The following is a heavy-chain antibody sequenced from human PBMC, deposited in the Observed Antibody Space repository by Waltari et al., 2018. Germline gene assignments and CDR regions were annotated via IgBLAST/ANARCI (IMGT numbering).Heavy chain of an antibody. D-gene: IGHD3-22*01. V-gene: IGHV1-3*03. J-gene: IGHJ5*02. Sequence: QVQLVQSGAEVKKPGASVKVSCKASGYTFTSYAMHWVRQAPGQRLEWMGWINAGNGNTKYSQEFQGRVTITRDTSASTAYMELSSLRSEDMAVYYCARAQTGYYYDSSALNWFDPWGQGTLVTVSS. CDR1: GYTFTSYA. CDR3: ARAQTGYYYDSSALNWFDP. CDR2: INAGNGNT.